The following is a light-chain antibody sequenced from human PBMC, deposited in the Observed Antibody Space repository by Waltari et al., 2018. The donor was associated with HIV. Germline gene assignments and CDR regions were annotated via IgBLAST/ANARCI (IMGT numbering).Light chain of an antibody. Sequence: DIVLTQSPDSMAVSLGERATVNCTSSQTVLYSSDNRDYLAWYQVRPGQPPQVLFYWASTRTSGFPDRFSGSGSGTHVTLTISCLQAEDVAIYYCQQYYTTPRSFGQGTRLEI. CDR3: QQYYTTPRS. CDR2: WAS. J-gene: IGKJ2*03. V-gene: IGKV4-1*01. CDR1: QTVLYSSDNRDY.